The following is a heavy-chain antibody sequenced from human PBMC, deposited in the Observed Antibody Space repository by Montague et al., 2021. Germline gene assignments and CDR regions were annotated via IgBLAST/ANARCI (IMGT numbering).Heavy chain of an antibody. D-gene: IGHD3-10*01. CDR1: GVPISSSNYQ. CDR2: IYYSGTT. J-gene: IGHJ3*02. Sequence: SETLSLTCTVSGVPISSSNYQWGWIRQPPGKGPEWIGSIYYSGTTYYNPSLRSRVTISVDTSENQFSLKLNSVTAADTAFYYCTRKGWFGDYGFDIWGQGTMVTVSS. CDR3: TRKGWFGDYGFDI. V-gene: IGHV4-39*01.